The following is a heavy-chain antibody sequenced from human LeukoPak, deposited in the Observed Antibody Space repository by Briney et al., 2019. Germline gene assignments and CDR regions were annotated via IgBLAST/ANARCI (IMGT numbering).Heavy chain of an antibody. V-gene: IGHV1-18*01. D-gene: IGHD5-24*01. Sequence: ASVKVSCKASGYTFTSYGISWVRQAPGQGLEWMGWISAYNGNTNYAQKLQGRVTMTTVTSTSTAYMELSSLRSEDTAVYYCARDREREMATIPFDYWGQGTLVTVSS. J-gene: IGHJ4*02. CDR3: ARDREREMATIPFDY. CDR2: ISAYNGNT. CDR1: GYTFTSYG.